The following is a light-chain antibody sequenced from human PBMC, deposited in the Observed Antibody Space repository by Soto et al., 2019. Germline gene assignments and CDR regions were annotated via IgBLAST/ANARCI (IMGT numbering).Light chain of an antibody. V-gene: IGKV1-39*01. CDR2: AAS. Sequence: MQMTQSAFSLSASLGDRVTITCRASQSISSYLNWYQQKPGKAPNLLIYAASSLQSGVPPRCSGSASGTAFTLTISSLHPEDFATYYCQQSYSTPFTFGQGTKVDIK. J-gene: IGKJ2*01. CDR1: QSISSY. CDR3: QQSYSTPFT.